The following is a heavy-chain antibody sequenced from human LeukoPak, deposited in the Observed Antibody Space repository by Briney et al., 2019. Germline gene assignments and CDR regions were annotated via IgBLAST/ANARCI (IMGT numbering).Heavy chain of an antibody. J-gene: IGHJ6*03. D-gene: IGHD6-19*01. V-gene: IGHV4-34*01. Sequence: SETLSLTCAVYGGSFSGYYWSWIRQPPGKGLEWIGEINHSGSTNYNPSLKSRVTISVDTSKNQFSLKLSSVTAADTAVYYCARVPGIAVAGTWGAFYYYYYMDVWGKGTTVTVSS. CDR2: INHSGST. CDR3: ARVPGIAVAGTWGAFYYYYYMDV. CDR1: GGSFSGYY.